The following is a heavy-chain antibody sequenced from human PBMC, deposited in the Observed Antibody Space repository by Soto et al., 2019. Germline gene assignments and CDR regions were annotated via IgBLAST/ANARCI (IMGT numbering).Heavy chain of an antibody. CDR2: MNPNSGNT. CDR1: GYTFTSYD. CDR3: ARGRLSSRQGYFDY. J-gene: IGHJ4*02. V-gene: IGHV1-8*01. Sequence: ASVKVSCKASGYTFTSYDINWVRQATGQGLEWMGWMNPNSGNTGYAQKFQGRVTMTRNTSISTAYMELTSLRSEDTAVYYCARGRLSSRQGYFDYWGQGTLVTVSS.